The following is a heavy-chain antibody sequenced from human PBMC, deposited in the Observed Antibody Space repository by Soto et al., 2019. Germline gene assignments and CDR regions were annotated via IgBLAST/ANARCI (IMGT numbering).Heavy chain of an antibody. D-gene: IGHD4-17*01. V-gene: IGHV3-30*18. CDR2: ISYDGSNK. Sequence: QVQLVESGGGVVQPGRSLRLSCAASGFTFSSYGMHWVRQAPGKGLEWVAVISYDGSNKYYADSVKGRFTISRDNSKNTQYLQMNSLRAEDTAVYYCAKLLALSTTVTPPPPDYCVQGTLVTVSS. J-gene: IGHJ4*02. CDR1: GFTFSSYG. CDR3: AKLLALSTTVTPPPPDY.